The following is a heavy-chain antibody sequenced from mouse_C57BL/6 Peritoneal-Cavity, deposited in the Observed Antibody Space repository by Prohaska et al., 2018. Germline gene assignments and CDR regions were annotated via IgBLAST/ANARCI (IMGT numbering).Heavy chain of an antibody. J-gene: IGHJ2*01. CDR3: ARGQFITTVVAFDY. Sequence: VKQRPGQGLEWIGWICPGSVSTYYNEKFKGKATLTVDKSSSTAYMLLSSLTSEDSAVYFCARGQFITTVVAFDYWGQGTTLTVSS. V-gene: IGHV1-75*01. CDR2: ICPGSVST. D-gene: IGHD1-1*01.